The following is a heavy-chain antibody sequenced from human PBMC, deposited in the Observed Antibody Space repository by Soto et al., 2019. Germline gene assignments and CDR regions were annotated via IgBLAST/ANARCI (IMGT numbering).Heavy chain of an antibody. Sequence: ASVKVSCKVSGYTLTELSMHWVRQAPGKGLEWMGGFDPEDGETIYAQKFQGRVTMTEDTSTDTAYMELSSLRSEDTAVYYCATVPDAYCGGDCPPFDYWGQGTLVTVSS. D-gene: IGHD2-21*02. V-gene: IGHV1-24*01. CDR1: GYTLTELS. CDR2: FDPEDGET. J-gene: IGHJ4*02. CDR3: ATVPDAYCGGDCPPFDY.